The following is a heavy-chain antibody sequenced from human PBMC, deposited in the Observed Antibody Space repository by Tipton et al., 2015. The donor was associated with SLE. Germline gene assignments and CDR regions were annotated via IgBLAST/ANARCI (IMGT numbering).Heavy chain of an antibody. D-gene: IGHD3-10*01. CDR2: IIDDGSGA. CDR3: ARPSSGSYPY. V-gene: IGHV3-74*01. J-gene: IGHJ4*02. CDR1: GFPFSIHW. Sequence: SLRLSCAASGFPFSIHWMHWVRQAPEKGLVWVSRIIDDGSGANYADSVKGRFIISRDNARNTLYLQMNSLRAEDTAVYYCARPSSGSYPYWGQGTLVTVSS.